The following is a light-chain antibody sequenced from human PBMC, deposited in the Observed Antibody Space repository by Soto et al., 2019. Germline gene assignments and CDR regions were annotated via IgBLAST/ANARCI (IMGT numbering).Light chain of an antibody. CDR3: KQSYNTPLT. CDR2: AAS. Sequence: DIQMTQSPSSRSASVGDRVTISCRASQSMFTYLNWYQQKPGKAHKLLIYAASSLQSGVPSRSSGSGSGTDFTLTIRSLQPEDSATYYCKQSYNTPLTFGGGTKVDIK. V-gene: IGKV1-39*01. J-gene: IGKJ4*01. CDR1: QSMFTY.